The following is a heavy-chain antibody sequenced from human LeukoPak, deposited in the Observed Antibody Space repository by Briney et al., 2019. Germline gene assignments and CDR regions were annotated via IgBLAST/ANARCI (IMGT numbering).Heavy chain of an antibody. CDR3: ARLYQGKRPPDY. Sequence: PSETLSLTCTVSGDSIFSTTYYWGWIRQPPGKGLEWIGSIFHSGSTYYNPSLKSRVTISVHTSKNQLSLRLRSVTAADTAVYYCARLYQGKRPPDYWGQGTLVTVSS. J-gene: IGHJ4*02. CDR2: IFHSGST. CDR1: GDSIFSTTYY. V-gene: IGHV4-39*01. D-gene: IGHD6-25*01.